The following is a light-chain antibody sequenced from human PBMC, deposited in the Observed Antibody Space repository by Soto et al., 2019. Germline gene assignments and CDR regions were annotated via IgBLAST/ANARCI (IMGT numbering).Light chain of an antibody. CDR3: SSYVGSIV. CDR1: SSDVGGYNY. J-gene: IGLJ3*02. CDR2: EVS. Sequence: QSALTQPPSASGSPGQSVTISCTGTSSDVGGYNYVSWYQQHPGKAPKLIIYEVSKRPSGVPDRFSGSKSGNTASLTVSGLQAEDEADYYRSSYVGSIVFGGGTKLTVL. V-gene: IGLV2-8*01.